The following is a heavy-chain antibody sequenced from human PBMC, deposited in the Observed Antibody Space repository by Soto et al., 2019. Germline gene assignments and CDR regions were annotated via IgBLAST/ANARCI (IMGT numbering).Heavy chain of an antibody. CDR3: ARGQRYNWNDFSLKYYGLDV. D-gene: IGHD1-20*01. J-gene: IGHJ6*02. CDR2: INSDGSST. V-gene: IGHV3-74*01. Sequence: GGSLRLSCAASGFTFSSYWMHWVRQTPGEGLVWVSRINSDGSSTSYADSVKGRFTISRDNAKNTLYLQMNSLRAEDTAVYYCARGQRYNWNDFSLKYYGLDVWGQGTTVTVSS. CDR1: GFTFSSYW.